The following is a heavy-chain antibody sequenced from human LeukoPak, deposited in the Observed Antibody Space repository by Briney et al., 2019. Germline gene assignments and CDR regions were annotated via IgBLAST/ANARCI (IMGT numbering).Heavy chain of an antibody. D-gene: IGHD3-10*01. CDR3: ARTSITMVRGEAFDI. Sequence: ASVKVSCKASGYTFTSYGISWVRQAPGQGLEWMGWISAYNGNTNYAQKLQGRVTMTTDTSTSTAYMELRSLRSDDTAVYYCARTSITMVRGEAFDIWGQGTMATVSS. CDR1: GYTFTSYG. CDR2: ISAYNGNT. J-gene: IGHJ3*02. V-gene: IGHV1-18*01.